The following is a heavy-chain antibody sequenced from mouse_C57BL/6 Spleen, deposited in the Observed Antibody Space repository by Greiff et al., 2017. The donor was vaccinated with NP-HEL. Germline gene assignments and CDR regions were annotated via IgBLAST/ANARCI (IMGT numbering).Heavy chain of an antibody. Sequence: EVQLQQSGPELVKPGASVKISCKASGYSFTGYYMNWVKQSPEKSLEWIGEINPSTGGTTYNQKFKAKATLTVDKSSSAAYMQLKSLTSEDSAVYYCASPYYSNPWFAYWGQGTLVTVSA. CDR2: INPSTGGT. CDR1: GYSFTGYY. D-gene: IGHD2-5*01. V-gene: IGHV1-42*01. J-gene: IGHJ3*01. CDR3: ASPYYSNPWFAY.